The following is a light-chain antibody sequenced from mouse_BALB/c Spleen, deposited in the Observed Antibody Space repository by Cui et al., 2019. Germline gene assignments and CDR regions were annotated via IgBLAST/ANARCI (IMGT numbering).Light chain of an antibody. V-gene: IGKV14-111*01. CDR3: LQYDEFPLT. Sequence: DIKMTESPSSMYASLGERVTITCKASQDINSYLCWFQQKPGKSPKTLIYRANRLVDGVPSRFSGSGSGQDYSLTISSLEYEDMGIYYCLQYDEFPLTFGAGTKLELK. CDR1: QDINSY. J-gene: IGKJ5*01. CDR2: RAN.